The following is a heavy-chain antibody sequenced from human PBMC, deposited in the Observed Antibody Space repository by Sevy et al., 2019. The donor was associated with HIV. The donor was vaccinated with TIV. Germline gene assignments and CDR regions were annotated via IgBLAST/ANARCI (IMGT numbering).Heavy chain of an antibody. CDR1: GGSISSSDSY. Sequence: SETLSLTCTVSGGSISSSDSYWSWIRQPPGKGLEWIGYIHYSGGTYYNPFLKSRVAMSVDTSEKQFSLRLSFLTAADTAIYYCASKRGYSYGPFDSWGQGTLVTVSS. D-gene: IGHD5-18*01. J-gene: IGHJ4*02. CDR2: IHYSGGT. CDR3: ASKRGYSYGPFDS. V-gene: IGHV4-30-4*01.